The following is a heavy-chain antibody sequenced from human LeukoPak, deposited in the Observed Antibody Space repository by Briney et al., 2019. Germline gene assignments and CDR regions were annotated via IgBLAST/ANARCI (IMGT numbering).Heavy chain of an antibody. V-gene: IGHV3-30*03. CDR2: ISDDGNNK. J-gene: IGHJ4*02. CDR1: GFTFTNFA. Sequence: PGGSLRLSCAASGFTFTNFAMHWVRQAPGKGLEWVTVISDDGNNKYFADSVKGRFTISRDNSKNTLYLQMNSLRAEDTAVYYCARDERGPAYWGQGTLVTVSS. CDR3: ARDERGPAY. D-gene: IGHD3-10*01.